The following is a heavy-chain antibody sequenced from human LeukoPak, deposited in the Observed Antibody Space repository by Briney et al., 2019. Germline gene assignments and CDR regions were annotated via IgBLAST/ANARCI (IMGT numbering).Heavy chain of an antibody. Sequence: GGSLRLSCAASGFTFDDYAMHWVRQAPGKSLEWVSGITWNSGSIGYADSVKGRFTISRDNAKNSLYLQMNSLRAEDTALYYCAKDNGYSSSWYYFDYWGQGTLVTVSS. CDR2: ITWNSGSI. CDR3: AKDNGYSSSWYYFDY. J-gene: IGHJ4*02. CDR1: GFTFDDYA. D-gene: IGHD6-13*01. V-gene: IGHV3-9*01.